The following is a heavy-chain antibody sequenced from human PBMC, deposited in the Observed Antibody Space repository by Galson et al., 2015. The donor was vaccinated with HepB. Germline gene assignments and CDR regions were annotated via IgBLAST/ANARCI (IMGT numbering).Heavy chain of an antibody. V-gene: IGHV5-51*01. CDR1: GYSFTGYW. Sequence: QSGAEVKKPGESLKISCKGSGYSFTGYWIGWVRQMPGKGLEWMGIIYPGDSDTRYNPSFQGQVTFSAAKSISTACLQWNSLKASDPAMYSCARHSITTSSPTGQTLDAFDVGGQGTVVTVSS. J-gene: IGHJ3*01. CDR2: IYPGDSDT. D-gene: IGHD1-14*01. CDR3: ARHSITTSSPTGQTLDAFDV.